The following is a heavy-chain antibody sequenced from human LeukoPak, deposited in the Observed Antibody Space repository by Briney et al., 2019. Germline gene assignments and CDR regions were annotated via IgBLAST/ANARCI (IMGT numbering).Heavy chain of an antibody. J-gene: IGHJ5*02. CDR3: AKGDYGFNWFDP. CDR1: GFTFSSYG. V-gene: IGHV3-48*04. Sequence: GGTLRLSCAASGFTFSSYGMSWVRQAPGKGLEWVSYISSSGSTIYYADSVKGRFTISRDNAKNSLYLQMNSLRAEDTAVYYCAKGDYGFNWFDPWGQGTLVTVSS. D-gene: IGHD4-17*01. CDR2: ISSSGSTI.